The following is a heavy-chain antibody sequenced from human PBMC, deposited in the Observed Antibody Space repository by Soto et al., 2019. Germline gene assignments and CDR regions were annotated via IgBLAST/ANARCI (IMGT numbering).Heavy chain of an antibody. V-gene: IGHV1-18*01. CDR3: ARDSSGYYRSDY. Sequence: ASVKVSCKASGYTFTSYGISWVRQAPGQGLEWMGWISAYNGNTNYAQKLQGRVTMTTDTSTGTAYMELRSLRSDDTAVYYCARDSSGYYRSDYWGQGTLVTVSS. CDR2: ISAYNGNT. J-gene: IGHJ4*02. CDR1: GYTFTSYG. D-gene: IGHD3-22*01.